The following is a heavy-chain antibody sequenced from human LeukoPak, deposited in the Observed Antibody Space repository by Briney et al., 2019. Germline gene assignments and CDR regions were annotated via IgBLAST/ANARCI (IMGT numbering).Heavy chain of an antibody. J-gene: IGHJ6*02. CDR3: ARDIKDV. CDR2: KSYDGSNK. CDR1: GFTFSSYG. Sequence: PGRSLRLSCAASGFTFSSYGMHWVRQAPGKGLEWVAVKSYDGSNKYYADSVKGRFTISRDNSKNTLYLQMNSLRAEDTAVYYCARDIKDVWGQGTTVTVSS. V-gene: IGHV3-30*03.